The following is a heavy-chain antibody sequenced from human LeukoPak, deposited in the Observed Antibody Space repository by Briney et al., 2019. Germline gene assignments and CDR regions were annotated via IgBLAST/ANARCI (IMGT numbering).Heavy chain of an antibody. CDR2: IYYSGST. V-gene: IGHV4-39*07. J-gene: IGHJ4*02. Sequence: SETLSLTCTVSGGSISSSSYYWGWIRQPPGKGLEWIGSIYYSGSTYYNPSLKSRVTISVDTSKNQFSLKLSSVTAADTAVYYCARDPRWLQSFDYWGQGTLVTVSS. CDR1: GGSISSSSYY. D-gene: IGHD5-24*01. CDR3: ARDPRWLQSFDY.